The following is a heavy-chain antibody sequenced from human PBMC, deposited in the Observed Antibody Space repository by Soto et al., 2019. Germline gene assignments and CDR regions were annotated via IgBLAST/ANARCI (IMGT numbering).Heavy chain of an antibody. V-gene: IGHV5-51*01. CDR3: ARRITVSGSYCFDY. D-gene: IGHD6-19*01. Sequence: GESLKISCKASGYTFTNYWVGWLRQMPGKGLRWMGIIYPGDSATRYSPSFKGQVTIFVDKSISTADLQWGSLKASDTAMYYCARRITVSGSYCFDYWGQGTLVTVSS. CDR1: GYTFTNYW. CDR2: IYPGDSAT. J-gene: IGHJ4*02.